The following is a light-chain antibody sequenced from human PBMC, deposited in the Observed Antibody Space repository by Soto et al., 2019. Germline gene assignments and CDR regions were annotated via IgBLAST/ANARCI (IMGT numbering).Light chain of an antibody. CDR2: KAS. V-gene: IGKV1-5*03. CDR1: QSISSW. Sequence: IQMTQSPPTLPASALDRFTITCRASQSISSWLAWYQQKPGKAPKLLIYKASSLESGVPSRFSGSGSGTEFTLTISSLQPDDFATYYCQQYNSYSGTFGQGTKVDIK. J-gene: IGKJ1*01. CDR3: QQYNSYSGT.